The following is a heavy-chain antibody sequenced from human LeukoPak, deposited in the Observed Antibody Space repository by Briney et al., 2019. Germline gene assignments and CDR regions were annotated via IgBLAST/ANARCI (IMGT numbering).Heavy chain of an antibody. CDR2: ISGSGGST. V-gene: IGHV3-23*01. CDR3: AKGRRIYDFWSGSEGTDY. J-gene: IGHJ4*02. Sequence: QTGGSLRLSCAASGFTFSSYAMSWVRQAPGKGLEWVSAISGSGGSTYYADSVKGRFTISRDNSKNTLYPQMNSLRAEDTAVYYCAKGRRIYDFWSGSEGTDYWGQGTLVTVSS. D-gene: IGHD3-3*01. CDR1: GFTFSSYA.